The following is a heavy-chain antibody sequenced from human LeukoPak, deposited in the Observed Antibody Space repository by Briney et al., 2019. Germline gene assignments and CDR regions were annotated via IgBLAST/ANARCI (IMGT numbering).Heavy chain of an antibody. D-gene: IGHD6-19*01. V-gene: IGHV4-34*01. Sequence: SETLSLTCAVYGGSFSGYYWSWLRQPPGKGLEWIGEINHSGSTYYNPSLKSRVTISVDRSKNQFSLKLSSVTAADTAVYYCARSVAGTKAVAGTLDYWGQGTLVTVSS. J-gene: IGHJ4*02. CDR3: ARSVAGTKAVAGTLDY. CDR2: INHSGST. CDR1: GGSFSGYY.